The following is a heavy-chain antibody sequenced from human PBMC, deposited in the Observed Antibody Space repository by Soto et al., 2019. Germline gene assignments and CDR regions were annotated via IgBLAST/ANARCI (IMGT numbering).Heavy chain of an antibody. D-gene: IGHD3-10*01. CDR2: IYYSGST. Sequence: PSETLSVTCTVSGGSISSGDYYWSWIRQPPGKGLEWIGYIYYSGSTYYNPSLKSRVTISVDTSKNQFSLKLSSVTAADTAVYYCARVGGFGATTIDYWGQGTLVTVS. J-gene: IGHJ4*02. V-gene: IGHV4-30-4*01. CDR3: ARVGGFGATTIDY. CDR1: GGSISSGDYY.